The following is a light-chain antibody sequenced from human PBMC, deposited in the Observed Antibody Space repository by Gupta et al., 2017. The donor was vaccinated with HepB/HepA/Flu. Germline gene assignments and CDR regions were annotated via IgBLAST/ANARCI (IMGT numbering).Light chain of an antibody. Sequence: SALTQPASVSGSPGQSITISCTGTSSDVGGYNSVSWYPQHPGKAPKLMIYDVSNRPAGVANRFSGSKAGNTASLTISGLQAEDEADYYCSSDTSSSTLVFGGGTKLTVL. CDR1: SSDVGGYNS. J-gene: IGLJ2*01. CDR2: DVS. V-gene: IGLV2-14*01. CDR3: SSDTSSSTLV.